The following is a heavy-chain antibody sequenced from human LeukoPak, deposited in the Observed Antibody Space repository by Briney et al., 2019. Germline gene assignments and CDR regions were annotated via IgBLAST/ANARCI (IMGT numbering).Heavy chain of an antibody. CDR3: ARDAGGAWPFDY. CDR2: ISPTGEGT. V-gene: IGHV3-23*01. CDR1: GFSFSNTG. D-gene: IGHD4-17*01. J-gene: IGHJ4*02. Sequence: GGSLRLSCAASGFSFSNTGMTWVRQAPGRGLEWVSTISPTGEGTHYADSVKGRFTISRDNSKNTLSLEMNRLRADDTATYYCARDAGGAWPFDYWGQGTRVIVSS.